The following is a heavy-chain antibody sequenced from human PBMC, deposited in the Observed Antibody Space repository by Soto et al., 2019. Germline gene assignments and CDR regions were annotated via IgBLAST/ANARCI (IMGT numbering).Heavy chain of an antibody. CDR3: ARWGLEPFDH. CDR1: GFTFGKYW. J-gene: IGHJ4*02. D-gene: IGHD1-1*01. Sequence: GGALRVSCADAGFTFGKYWIQWVRQAPGKGLVWVSRISDYGRINYADSVKDRFIISRDDARSELYLQLNDLRVEDTATYYCARWGLEPFDHCGQGALVTVSS. V-gene: IGHV3-74*01. CDR2: ISDYGRI.